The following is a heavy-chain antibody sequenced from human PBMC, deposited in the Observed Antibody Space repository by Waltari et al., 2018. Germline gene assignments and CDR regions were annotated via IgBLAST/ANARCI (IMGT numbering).Heavy chain of an antibody. CDR3: ARDLGRGLFLDS. D-gene: IGHD2-15*01. J-gene: IGHJ4*02. V-gene: IGHV4-4*06. Sequence: LEWIGQVHRNGRTNYNPSLASRAIVSLDSSMNQFSLRILSATAADTAVYYCARDLGRGLFLDSWGQGTLVTVSP. CDR2: VHRNGRT.